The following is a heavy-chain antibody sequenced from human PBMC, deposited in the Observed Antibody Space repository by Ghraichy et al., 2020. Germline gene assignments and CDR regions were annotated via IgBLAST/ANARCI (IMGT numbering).Heavy chain of an antibody. CDR1: GFSFGSYG. D-gene: IGHD4-23*01. CDR2: ISSSSRNI. Sequence: GGSLRLSCVVSGFSFGSYGLNWVRQSPGKGLEWVSYISSSSRNIFYADSVKGRFTISRDNAQNSVYLQMKSLRDEDTAVYYCARGSTVVRFFYYAGMDVWGQATTVTVSS. J-gene: IGHJ6*02. V-gene: IGHV3-48*02. CDR3: ARGSTVVRFFYYAGMDV.